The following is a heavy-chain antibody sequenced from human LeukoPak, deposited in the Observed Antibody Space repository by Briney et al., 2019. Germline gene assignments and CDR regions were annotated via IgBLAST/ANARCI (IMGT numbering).Heavy chain of an antibody. J-gene: IGHJ4*02. CDR3: AKWRVSSGCDY. CDR2: ISSNGGST. CDR1: GFTFSSYV. D-gene: IGHD6-19*01. Sequence: GGSLRLSCSASGFTFSSYVMHWVRQAPGKGLEYVSAISSNGGSTYYADSVKGRFTISRGNSKNTLYLQMNSLRAEDTAVYYCAKWRVSSGCDYWGQGTLVTVSS. V-gene: IGHV3-64*04.